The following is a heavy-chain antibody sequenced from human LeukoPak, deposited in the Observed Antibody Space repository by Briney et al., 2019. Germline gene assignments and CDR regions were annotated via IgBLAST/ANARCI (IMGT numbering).Heavy chain of an antibody. V-gene: IGHV3-7*05. CDR3: ARDQGRTTVTNWFDP. J-gene: IGHJ5*02. CDR1: GFTFSSYW. D-gene: IGHD4-17*01. Sequence: GGSLRLSCAASGFTFSSYWMSWVRQAPGKGLEWVANIKQDGSEKYYVDSVKGRFTISRDNAKNSLYPQMNSLRAEDTAVYYCARDQGRTTVTNWFDPWGQGTLVTVSS. CDR2: IKQDGSEK.